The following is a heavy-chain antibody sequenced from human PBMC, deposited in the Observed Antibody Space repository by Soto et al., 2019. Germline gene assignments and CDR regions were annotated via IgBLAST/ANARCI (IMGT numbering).Heavy chain of an antibody. CDR3: ARAVGGSWFDYYYMDV. CDR1: SGSISSINW. CDR2: IYHSGST. Sequence: SETLCLTYAVSSGSISSINWWSWVRQPPGKGLEWIGEIYHSGSTNYNPSLKSRVTISVDKSKNQFSLKLSSVTAADTAVYYCARAVGGSWFDYYYMDVWGKGTTVTVSS. D-gene: IGHD3-16*01. V-gene: IGHV4-4*02. J-gene: IGHJ6*03.